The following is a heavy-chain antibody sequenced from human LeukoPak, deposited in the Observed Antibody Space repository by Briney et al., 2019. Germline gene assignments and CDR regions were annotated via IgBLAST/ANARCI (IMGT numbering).Heavy chain of an antibody. J-gene: IGHJ4*02. D-gene: IGHD5-18*01. Sequence: SETLSLTCTVSGGSISSYYWSWIRQPPGNGLEWIGYIYYSGSANYNPSLKSRVTISVDTSKNQFSLKLSSVTAADTAVYYCARGIGYSYAVDYWGQGTLVTVSS. V-gene: IGHV4-59*01. CDR3: ARGIGYSYAVDY. CDR2: IYYSGSA. CDR1: GGSISSYY.